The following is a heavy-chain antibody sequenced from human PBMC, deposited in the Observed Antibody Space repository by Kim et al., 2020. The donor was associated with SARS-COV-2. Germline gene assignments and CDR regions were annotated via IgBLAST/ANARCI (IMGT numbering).Heavy chain of an antibody. CDR1: GGTFSSYA. V-gene: IGHV1-69*13. Sequence: SVKVSCKASGGTFSSYAISWVRQAPGQGLEWMGGIIPIFGTANYAQKFQGRVTITADESTSTAYMELSSLRSEDTAVYYCAMLAAAGSPHFDYWGQGTLVTVSS. J-gene: IGHJ4*02. CDR2: IIPIFGTA. D-gene: IGHD6-13*01. CDR3: AMLAAAGSPHFDY.